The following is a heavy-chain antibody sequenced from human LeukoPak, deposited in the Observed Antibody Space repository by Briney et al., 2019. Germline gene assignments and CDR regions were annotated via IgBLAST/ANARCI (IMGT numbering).Heavy chain of an antibody. CDR2: MNPNSGNT. D-gene: IGHD3-10*01. Sequence: ASVKVSCKASGGTFSSYAISWVRQATGQGLEWMGWMNPNSGNTGYAQKFQGRVTMTRNTSISTAYMELSSLRSEDTAVYYCARGQKVVRGVKGGYGMDVWGQGTTVTVSS. CDR3: ARGQKVVRGVKGGYGMDV. V-gene: IGHV1-8*02. CDR1: GGTFSSYA. J-gene: IGHJ6*02.